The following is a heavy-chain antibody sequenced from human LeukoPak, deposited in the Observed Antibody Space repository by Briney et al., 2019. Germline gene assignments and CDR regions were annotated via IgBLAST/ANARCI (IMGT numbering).Heavy chain of an antibody. CDR2: IYDSGST. V-gene: IGHV4-59*01. D-gene: IGHD3-22*01. Sequence: SETLSLTCTVSGGSISSYYWSWIRQPPGKGLEWIGNIYDSGSTNYNPSLKSRVTISVDTSKNQCSLKLSSVTAADTAVYYCARQSISGSSLSNFDYWGQGTLVNVSS. J-gene: IGHJ4*02. CDR3: ARQSISGSSLSNFDY. CDR1: GGSISSYY.